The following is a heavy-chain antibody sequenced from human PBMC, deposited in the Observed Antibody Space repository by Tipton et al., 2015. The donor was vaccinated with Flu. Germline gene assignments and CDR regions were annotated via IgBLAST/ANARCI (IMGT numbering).Heavy chain of an antibody. CDR1: GGSISSGGYY. J-gene: IGHJ4*02. V-gene: IGHV4-31*03. Sequence: TLSLTCTVSGGSISSGGYYWRWIRQHPGKGLEWIGYIYYSGSTYYNPSLKSRVTISVDTSKNQFSLKLSSVTAADTAVYYCARDTTPNDYGDTGFDYWGQGTLVTVSS. CDR3: ARDTTPNDYGDTGFDY. D-gene: IGHD4-17*01. CDR2: IYYSGST.